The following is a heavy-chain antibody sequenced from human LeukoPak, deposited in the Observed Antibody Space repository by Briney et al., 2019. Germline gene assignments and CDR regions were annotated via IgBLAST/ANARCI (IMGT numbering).Heavy chain of an antibody. J-gene: IGHJ4*02. D-gene: IGHD6-13*01. V-gene: IGHV1-2*02. CDR1: GYIFSDYY. Sequence: ASAKVSCRASGYIFSDYYMHWVRQAPGQGLEWLGWINPKSGAADYAQQFRGRVTMTRDTSINTDYMEMKRVTSDETAVYYCARGAEAETSPLDFWGQGTLVIVS. CDR2: INPKSGAA. CDR3: ARGAEAETSPLDF.